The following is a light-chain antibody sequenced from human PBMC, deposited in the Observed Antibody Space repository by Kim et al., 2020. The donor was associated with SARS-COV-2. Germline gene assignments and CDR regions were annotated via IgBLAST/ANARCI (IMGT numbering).Light chain of an antibody. Sequence: EIVMTQSPATLSVSPGERATLSCRASQSVSSDLAWYQQKPGQAPRLLIYSVSTRATGIPARFSGSGSGTDFTLTISSLQSEDFAVYYCQQYNNWPPYTFGQGTKLEI. CDR3: QQYNNWPPYT. CDR2: SVS. V-gene: IGKV3-15*01. CDR1: QSVSSD. J-gene: IGKJ2*01.